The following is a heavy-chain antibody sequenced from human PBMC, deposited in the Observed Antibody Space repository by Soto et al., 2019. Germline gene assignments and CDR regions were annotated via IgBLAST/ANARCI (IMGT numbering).Heavy chain of an antibody. V-gene: IGHV4-34*01. CDR3: ARGSVPAAIDQYYYYYGMDV. J-gene: IGHJ6*02. D-gene: IGHD2-2*02. CDR2: INHSGST. CDR1: GESFSDSY. Sequence: SETLSLTCAVYGESFSDSYWSWIRQPPGKGLEWIGEINHSGSTNYNPSLKSRVTISVDTSKNQFSLKLSSVTAADTAVYYCARGSVPAAIDQYYYYYGMDVWGQGTTVTVSS.